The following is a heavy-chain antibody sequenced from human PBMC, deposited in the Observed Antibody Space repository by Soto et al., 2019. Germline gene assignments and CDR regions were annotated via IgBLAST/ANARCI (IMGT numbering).Heavy chain of an antibody. V-gene: IGHV4-31*03. CDR3: ARVCGGDCHHGMDV. J-gene: IGHJ6*02. CDR2: IYYSGST. Sequence: QVQLQESGPGLVKPSQTLSLTCTVSGGSISSGGYYWSWIRQHPGKGLEWIGYIYYSGSTYYNPSLKSRVTISVDTSKNQFSLRLSSVTAADTTVYYWARVCGGDCHHGMDVWGQGTTVTVSS. CDR1: GGSISSGGYY. D-gene: IGHD2-21*02.